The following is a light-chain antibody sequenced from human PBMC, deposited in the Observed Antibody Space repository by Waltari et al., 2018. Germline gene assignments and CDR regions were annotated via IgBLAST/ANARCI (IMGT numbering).Light chain of an antibody. Sequence: DIVMTQSPDSLAVSLGERATIYCKSSHSVFYTSNNKNYLAWYQQKPGQPPKLLIYWASTRESGVPDRFSGSESGTEFTLTINSLQSEDFAVYFCQQYYNWPLTFGPGTKVDIK. CDR1: HSVFYTSNNKNY. J-gene: IGKJ3*01. CDR3: QQYYNWPLT. CDR2: WAS. V-gene: IGKV4-1*01.